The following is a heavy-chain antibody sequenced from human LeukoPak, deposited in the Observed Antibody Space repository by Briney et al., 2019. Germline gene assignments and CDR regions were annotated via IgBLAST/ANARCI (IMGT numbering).Heavy chain of an antibody. V-gene: IGHV3-30*04. D-gene: IGHD5-18*01. CDR1: GFTFSSYA. J-gene: IGHJ4*02. Sequence: QPGRSLRLSCAASGFTFSSYAMHWVRQAPGKGLEWVAVISYDGSNKYYADSVKGRFTISRDNSKNTLYLQMNSLRAEDTAVYYCARGAPGYSYGSRFDYWGQGTLVTVSS. CDR2: ISYDGSNK. CDR3: ARGAPGYSYGSRFDY.